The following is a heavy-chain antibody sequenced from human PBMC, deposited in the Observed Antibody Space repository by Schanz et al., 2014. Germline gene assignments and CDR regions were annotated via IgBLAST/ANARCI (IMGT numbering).Heavy chain of an antibody. Sequence: QVQLLQSGAEVKKPGASMKVSCKASGYTFTTYYMLWVRQAPGQGLEWMGIINPSGGSTRYGQNFQGRVIKTADTSTSTASMELSSLRSEDTAVYYCARGPSQGYSYGHNIGAYYYGMDVWGQGTTVTVSS. CDR2: INPSGGST. CDR1: GYTFTTYY. V-gene: IGHV1-46*01. D-gene: IGHD5-18*01. CDR3: ARGPSQGYSYGHNIGAYYYGMDV. J-gene: IGHJ6*02.